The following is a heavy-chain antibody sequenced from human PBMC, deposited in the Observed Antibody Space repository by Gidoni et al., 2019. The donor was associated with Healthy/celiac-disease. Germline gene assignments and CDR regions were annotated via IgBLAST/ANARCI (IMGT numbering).Heavy chain of an antibody. V-gene: IGHV3-30*18. CDR2: ISYDGSNK. CDR3: AKEDIVVVPAAIVDDNWFDP. D-gene: IGHD2-2*01. Sequence: PGKGLEWVAVISYDGSNKYYADSVKGRFTISRDNSKNTLYLQMNSLRAEDTAVYYCAKEDIVVVPAAIVDDNWFDPWGQGTLVTVSS. J-gene: IGHJ5*02.